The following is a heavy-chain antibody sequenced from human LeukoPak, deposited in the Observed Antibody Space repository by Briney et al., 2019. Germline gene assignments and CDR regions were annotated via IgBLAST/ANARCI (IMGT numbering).Heavy chain of an antibody. V-gene: IGHV4-30-2*01. CDR3: ARGPVLVY. CDR2: IYHSGST. D-gene: IGHD2-8*02. CDR1: GGSISSGGYS. J-gene: IGHJ4*02. Sequence: PSETLSLTCAVSGGSISSGGYSWSWIRQPPGKGLEWIGYIYHSGSTYYNPSLKSRVTISVDRSKNQFSLKLSSVTAADTAVYYCARGPVLVYWGQGTLVTVSS.